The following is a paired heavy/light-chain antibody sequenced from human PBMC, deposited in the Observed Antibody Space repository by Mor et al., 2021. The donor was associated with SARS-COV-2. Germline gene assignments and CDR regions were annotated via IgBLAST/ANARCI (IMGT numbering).Light chain of an antibody. CDR1: SSNLGNNA. J-gene: IGLJ2*01. V-gene: IGLV1-36*01. CDR3: AAWDDRLNGVV. CDR2: YDD. Sequence: QSVLTQPPSVSEAPRQRVTISCSGSSSNLGNNAVNWYQQLPGKAPNLLIYYDDQLPSGVSDRFSGSKSGTSASLAISGLQSEDEADYYCAAWDDRLNGVVFGGGTKLTVL.
Heavy chain of an antibody. Sequence: QVQLVESGGGVVQPGRSLRLSCVASGFTFTTYDMHWVRQAPGKGLEWVAVISNDGSNKYYADSVKGRFTISRDNSKNTLYLQMNSLGAEDTAVYYCAKARGEDFYDSYGYYSLFDYWGQGTLVTVSS. CDR2: ISNDGSNK. CDR1: GFTFTTYD. CDR3: AKARGEDFYDSYGYYSLFDY. V-gene: IGHV3-30*18. J-gene: IGHJ4*02. D-gene: IGHD3-22*01.